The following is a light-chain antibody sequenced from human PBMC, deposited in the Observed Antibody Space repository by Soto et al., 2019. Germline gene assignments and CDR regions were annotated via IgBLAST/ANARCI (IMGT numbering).Light chain of an antibody. Sequence: PGERATLSCRASPSVTNYLAWYQQKPGQPPRLLIYGAFNRAAGIPDRFSGSGSGTDFTLTISRLEPEDFAVYYCQQYGSSSWTFGQGTKVDIK. CDR2: GAF. J-gene: IGKJ1*01. V-gene: IGKV3-20*01. CDR3: QQYGSSSWT. CDR1: PSVTNY.